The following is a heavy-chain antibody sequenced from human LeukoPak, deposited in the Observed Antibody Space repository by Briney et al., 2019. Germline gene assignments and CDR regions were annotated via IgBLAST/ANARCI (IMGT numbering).Heavy chain of an antibody. CDR1: GGSFSGYY. CDR2: INHSGST. D-gene: IGHD6-6*01. Sequence: PSETLSLTCAVYGGSFSGYYWSWIRQPPGKGLEWIGEINHSGSTNYNPSLKSRVTISVDTSKNQFSLKLSSVTAADTAVYYCARLYSSSSKKKFDYWGQGTLVTVSS. CDR3: ARLYSSSSKKKFDY. V-gene: IGHV4-34*01. J-gene: IGHJ4*02.